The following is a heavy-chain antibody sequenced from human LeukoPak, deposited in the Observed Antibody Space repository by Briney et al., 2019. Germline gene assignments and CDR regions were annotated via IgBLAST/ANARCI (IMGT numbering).Heavy chain of an antibody. V-gene: IGHV3-7*01. J-gene: IGHJ4*02. CDR2: TNGDGRET. Sequence: GGSLRHSCAVSGFTFHSYWMSWVRQAPGKGLEWVANTNGDGRETHYVDAVKGRCTISRDNAINTLYLQMDSLRVEDTAVYYCARSSDKGTVDYWGQGTLVTVSS. CDR1: GFTFHSYW. D-gene: IGHD2-15*01. CDR3: ARSSDKGTVDY.